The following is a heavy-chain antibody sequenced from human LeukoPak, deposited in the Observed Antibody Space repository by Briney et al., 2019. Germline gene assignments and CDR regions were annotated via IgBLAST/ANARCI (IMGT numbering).Heavy chain of an antibody. CDR3: ARVNREMATITP. CDR2: ISSSGST. Sequence: ASETLSLTCTVSGDSISSGDYYWSWIRQPAGKGLEWIGRISSSGSTNYNPSLKSRVTISVDTSKNQFSLKLSSVTAADTAVYYCARVNREMATITPWGQGTLVTVSS. D-gene: IGHD5-24*01. J-gene: IGHJ4*02. CDR1: GDSISSGDYY. V-gene: IGHV4-61*02.